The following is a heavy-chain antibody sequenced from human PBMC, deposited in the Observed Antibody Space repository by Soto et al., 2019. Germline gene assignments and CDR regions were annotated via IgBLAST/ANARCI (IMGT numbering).Heavy chain of an antibody. CDR2: IKSKTDGGTT. CDR1: GFTFSNAW. Sequence: GGSLRPSCAASGFTFSNAWMSWVRQAPVKGLEWVGRIKSKTDGGTTDYAAPVKGRFTISRDDSKNTLYLQMNSLKTEDTAVYYCTTSIVGATRGYYYYYGMDVWGQGTTVTVSS. V-gene: IGHV3-15*01. CDR3: TTSIVGATRGYYYYYGMDV. J-gene: IGHJ6*02. D-gene: IGHD1-26*01.